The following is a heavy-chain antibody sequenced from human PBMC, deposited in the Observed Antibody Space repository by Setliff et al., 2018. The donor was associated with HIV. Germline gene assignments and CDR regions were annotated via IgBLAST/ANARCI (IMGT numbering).Heavy chain of an antibody. CDR2: IYNSGST. J-gene: IGHJ5*02. CDR3: AREIQASLDPPYGYNYFDP. Sequence: SETLSLTCTVSGDSFSNSDYYWAWIRQPPGKGLEWIATIYNSGSTYYNPSLTTRVTISVDTSKNQISLKVNSVTAADTAVYYCAREIQASLDPPYGYNYFDPWGQGILVTVSS. V-gene: IGHV4-39*07. CDR1: GDSFSNSDYY. D-gene: IGHD3-9*01.